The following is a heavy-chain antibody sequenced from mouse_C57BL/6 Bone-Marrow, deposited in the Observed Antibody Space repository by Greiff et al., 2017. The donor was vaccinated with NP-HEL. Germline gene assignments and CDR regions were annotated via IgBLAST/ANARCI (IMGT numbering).Heavy chain of an antibody. J-gene: IGHJ3*01. V-gene: IGHV5-12*01. CDR2: ISNGGGST. D-gene: IGHD2-12*01. CDR3: ARQTVTPFAY. CDR1: GFTFSDYY. Sequence: EVNVVESGGGLVQPGGSLKLSCAASGFTFSDYYMYWVRQTPEKRLEWVAYISNGGGSTYYPDTVKGRFTISRDNAKNTLYLQMSRLKSEDTAMYYCARQTVTPFAYWGQGTLVTVSA.